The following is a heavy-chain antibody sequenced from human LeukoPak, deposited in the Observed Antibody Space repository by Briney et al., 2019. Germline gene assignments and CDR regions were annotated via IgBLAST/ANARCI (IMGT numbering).Heavy chain of an antibody. V-gene: IGHV3-23*01. Sequence: GGSLRLSCAASGFTFSSDAMSWVRQAPGKGLEWVSAISGSGGSTYYADSVKGRFTISRGNSKNTLYLQMNSLRAEDTAVYYCAKDRPSVAGTSSYYYGMDVWGQGTTVTVSS. J-gene: IGHJ6*02. CDR3: AKDRPSVAGTSSYYYGMDV. CDR1: GFTFSSDA. D-gene: IGHD6-19*01. CDR2: ISGSGGST.